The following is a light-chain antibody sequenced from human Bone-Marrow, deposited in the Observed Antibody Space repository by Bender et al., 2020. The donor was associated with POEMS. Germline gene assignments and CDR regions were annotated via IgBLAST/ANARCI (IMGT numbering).Light chain of an antibody. CDR1: YSNIGNHY. V-gene: IGLV1-51*01. CDR3: GTWDSSLSAVV. CDR2: DNN. Sequence: QSVLTQPPSVSAAPGQKVTIFCSGSYSNIGNHYVSWYQQLPGTAPKLLIYDNNKRPSGIPDRFSGSKSDTSATLGITGLQTGDEADYYCGTWDSSLSAVVFGAGTKLTVL. J-gene: IGLJ2*01.